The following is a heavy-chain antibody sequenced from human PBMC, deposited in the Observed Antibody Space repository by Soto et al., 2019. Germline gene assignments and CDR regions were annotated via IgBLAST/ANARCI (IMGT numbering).Heavy chain of an antibody. V-gene: IGHV1-24*01. CDR1: GYTITELS. CDR3: ATDRAMTTPPYYYGMDV. J-gene: IGHJ6*02. D-gene: IGHD4-17*01. Sequence: ASVKVSCKVSGYTITELSMHWVRQAPGKGLEWMGGFDPEDGETIYAQKFQGRVTMTEDTSTDTAYMELSSLRSEDTAVYYCATDRAMTTPPYYYGMDVWGQGTTVTVSS. CDR2: FDPEDGET.